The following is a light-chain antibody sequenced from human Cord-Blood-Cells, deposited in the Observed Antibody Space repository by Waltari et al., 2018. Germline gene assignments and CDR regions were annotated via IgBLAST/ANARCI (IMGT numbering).Light chain of an antibody. CDR2: HDS. J-gene: IGLJ2*01. V-gene: IGLV3-1*01. Sequence: SYELTPPPSVSVSPGRTASITSSGYQLGDKYACWYQQKPGQSPVLVIYHDSKRPSGIPERFSGSNSGNTATLTISGTQAMDEADYYCQAWDSSVVFGGGTKLTVL. CDR1: QLGDKY. CDR3: QAWDSSVV.